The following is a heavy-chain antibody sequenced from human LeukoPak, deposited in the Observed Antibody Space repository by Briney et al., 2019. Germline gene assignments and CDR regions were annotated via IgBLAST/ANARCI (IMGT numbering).Heavy chain of an antibody. Sequence: SETLSLTCSVSGGSISSYYWSWLRQPPGKGLEWIGYIYYSGSTNYNPSLKSRVTISVDTSENQLSLKLSSVTAADTAVYYCARAHSSSWYMDYWGQGTLVTVSS. CDR3: ARAHSSSWYMDY. J-gene: IGHJ4*02. V-gene: IGHV4-59*01. CDR1: GGSISSYY. D-gene: IGHD6-13*01. CDR2: IYYSGST.